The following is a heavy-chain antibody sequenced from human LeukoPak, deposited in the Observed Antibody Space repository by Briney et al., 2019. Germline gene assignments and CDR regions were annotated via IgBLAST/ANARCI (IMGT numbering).Heavy chain of an antibody. CDR2: IIPILGIA. J-gene: IGHJ4*02. CDR3: ASPGRKPAFGDLLDY. D-gene: IGHD4-17*01. Sequence: GASVKVSCKASGGTFSSYAISWVRQAPGQGLEWMGRIIPILGIANYAQKFQGRVTITADKSTSTAYMELSSLRSEDTAVYYCASPGRKPAFGDLLDYWGQGTLVTVSS. V-gene: IGHV1-69*04. CDR1: GGTFSSYA.